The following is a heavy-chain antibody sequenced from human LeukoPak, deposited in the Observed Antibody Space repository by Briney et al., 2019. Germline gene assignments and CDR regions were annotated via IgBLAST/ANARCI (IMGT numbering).Heavy chain of an antibody. J-gene: IGHJ4*02. CDR1: GFTFGSYA. Sequence: GGSLTLSCAASGFTFGSYAMSWVRQAPGKGLEWVSTISGSAISTYYADSVKGRFTISRDNSKNTLYLQMNSLRAEDTAVYYCAKDQLTGLFDYWGQGTLVTVSS. CDR3: AKDQLTGLFDY. CDR2: ISGSAIST. V-gene: IGHV3-23*01. D-gene: IGHD7-27*01.